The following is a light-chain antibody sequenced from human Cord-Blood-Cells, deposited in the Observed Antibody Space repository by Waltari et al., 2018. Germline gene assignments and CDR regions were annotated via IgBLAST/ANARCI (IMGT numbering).Light chain of an antibody. Sequence: EIVLTPSPGTLSLSPGDRDTLSCRASQRVSSSYLAWYQQNPGQAPRLLIYGASSRATGIPDRFSGSGSGTDFTLTISRLEPEDFAVYYCQQYGSSPPFTFGPGTKVDIK. V-gene: IGKV3-20*01. J-gene: IGKJ3*01. CDR2: GAS. CDR1: QRVSSSY. CDR3: QQYGSSPPFT.